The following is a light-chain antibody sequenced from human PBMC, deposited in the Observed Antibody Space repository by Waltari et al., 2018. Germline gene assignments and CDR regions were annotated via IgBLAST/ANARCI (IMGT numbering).Light chain of an antibody. J-gene: IGKJ1*01. Sequence: PGKRRHLPCGASRRVGSSLCWYQQKQGQAPRLLIYDASTRATGTPDRFSGGGSGTDFSLTISRLEPEDFAVYYCQMYVRLPVTFGQGTKVEI. CDR2: DAS. CDR1: RRVGSS. CDR3: QMYVRLPVT. V-gene: IGKV3-20*01.